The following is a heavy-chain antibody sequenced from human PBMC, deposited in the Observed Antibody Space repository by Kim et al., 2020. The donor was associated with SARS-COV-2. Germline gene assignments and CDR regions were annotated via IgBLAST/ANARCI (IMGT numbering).Heavy chain of an antibody. V-gene: IGHV3-48*02. CDR3: ASAYSSFYSHFYY. CDR2: ISSSGGTI. CDR1: GFTFSSYS. D-gene: IGHD6-6*01. J-gene: IGHJ4*02. Sequence: GGSLRLSCAASGFTFSSYSMSWVRQAPGKGLEWVSYISSSGGTIYYADSVKGRFTISRDNAKNTLYLQMNSLRDEDTAVYYCASAYSSFYSHFYYWGQGTLVTVSS.